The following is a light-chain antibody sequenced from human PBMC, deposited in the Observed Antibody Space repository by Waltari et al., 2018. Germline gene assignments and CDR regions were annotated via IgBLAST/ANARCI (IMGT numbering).Light chain of an antibody. CDR2: SND. J-gene: IGLJ3*02. V-gene: IGLV1-44*01. CDR3: AAWDVNLHGVL. Sequence: PPPRTAPKLLNHSNDQWPSGVPERFAVSRSGKSASRAVSGHQSEDEADYYCAAWDVNLHGVLFGGGTKLTVL.